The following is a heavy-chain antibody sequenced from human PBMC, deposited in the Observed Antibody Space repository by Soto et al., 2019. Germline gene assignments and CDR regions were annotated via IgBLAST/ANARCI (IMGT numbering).Heavy chain of an antibody. V-gene: IGHV3-33*01. J-gene: IGHJ4*02. CDR2: IWYDGSNK. CDR1: GFTFSSYG. Sequence: QVQLVESGGGVVQPGRSLRHSCAASGFTFSSYGMHWVRQAPGKGLEWVAVIWYDGSNKYYADSVKGRFTISRDNSKNTLYLQMNSLRAEDTAVYYCAREGCSSTSCYPYFDYWGQGTLVTVSS. CDR3: AREGCSSTSCYPYFDY. D-gene: IGHD2-2*01.